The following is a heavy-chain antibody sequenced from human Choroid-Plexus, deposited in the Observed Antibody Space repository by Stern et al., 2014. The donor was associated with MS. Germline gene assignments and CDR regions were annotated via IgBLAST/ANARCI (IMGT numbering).Heavy chain of an antibody. CDR3: ARRRQYYYGSGDY. V-gene: IGHV1-8*02. J-gene: IGHJ4*02. D-gene: IGHD3-10*01. CDR2: MNPDSGNI. Sequence: VQLVQSGTEVKKPGASVKVSCKTPGDTFTFYGYSWVRQAPGQGLEWMGWMNPDSGNIGYAQKFQGRVIMTRSTSISTAYMELTSLRSEDTAVYYCARRRQYYYGSGDYWGQGTLVTVSS. CDR1: GDTFTFYG.